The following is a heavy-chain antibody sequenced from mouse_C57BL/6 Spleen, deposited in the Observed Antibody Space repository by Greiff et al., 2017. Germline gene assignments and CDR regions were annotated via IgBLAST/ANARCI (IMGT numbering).Heavy chain of an antibody. CDR1: GFTFSDYY. CDR2: ISNGGGST. V-gene: IGHV5-12*01. D-gene: IGHD1-1*01. Sequence: DVHLVESGGGLVQPGGSLKLSCAASGFTFSDYYMYWVRQTPEKRLEWVAYISNGGGSTDYPDTVKGRFTISRDNAKNTLYLQMSRLKSEDTAMYYCARKNYGTYYAMDYWGQGTSVTVSS. J-gene: IGHJ4*01. CDR3: ARKNYGTYYAMDY.